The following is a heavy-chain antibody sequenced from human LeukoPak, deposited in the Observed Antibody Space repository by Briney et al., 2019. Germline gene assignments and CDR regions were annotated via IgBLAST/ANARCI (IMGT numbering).Heavy chain of an antibody. CDR1: GFTFSSYS. CDR2: ISSSSSMI. J-gene: IGHJ4*02. V-gene: IGHV3-48*01. CDR3: AKETLYCSGGSCHYTGGYDY. Sequence: PGGSLRLSCAASGFTFSSYSMNWVRQAPGKGLEWVSYISSSSSMIYYADSVKGRFTISRDNSKNTLYLEMNSLRAEDTAVYYCAKETLYCSGGSCHYTGGYDYWGQGTLVTVSS. D-gene: IGHD2-15*01.